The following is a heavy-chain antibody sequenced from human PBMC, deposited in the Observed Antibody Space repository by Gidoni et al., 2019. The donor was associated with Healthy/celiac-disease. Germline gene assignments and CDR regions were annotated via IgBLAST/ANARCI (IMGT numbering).Heavy chain of an antibody. CDR2: ISSISSYI. V-gene: IGHV3-21*01. CDR1: GFTFSSYS. D-gene: IGHD3-22*01. Sequence: EVQLVESGGGLVKPGGSLRLSCAASGFTFSSYSMNWVRQAPGKGLEWVSSISSISSYIYYADSVKGRFTISRDNAKNSLYLQMNSLRAEDTAVYYCARDGNYDSSANDYWGQGTLVTVSS. J-gene: IGHJ4*02. CDR3: ARDGNYDSSANDY.